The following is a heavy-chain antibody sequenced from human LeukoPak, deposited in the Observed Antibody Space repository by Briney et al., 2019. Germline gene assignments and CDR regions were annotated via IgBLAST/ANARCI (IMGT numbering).Heavy chain of an antibody. V-gene: IGHV3-21*01. D-gene: IGHD1-26*01. CDR3: ARATWDPNYYYYMDV. Sequence: PGGSLRLSCAASGFTFSSYSMNWVRQAPGKGLEWVSSISSSSSYIYYADSVKGRFTISRDNARKSLYLQMNSLSAEDTAVYYCARATWDPNYYYYMDVWGKGTTVTISS. CDR1: GFTFSSYS. CDR2: ISSSSSYI. J-gene: IGHJ6*03.